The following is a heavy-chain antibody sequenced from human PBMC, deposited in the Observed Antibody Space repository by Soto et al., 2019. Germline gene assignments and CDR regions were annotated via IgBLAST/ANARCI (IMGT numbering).Heavy chain of an antibody. Sequence: QVQLQESGPGLVKPSETLSLTCTVSGGSIRSYYWNWIRQPPGKGLEWIGSIYYSGSTNYKPSLKSRVTISVDTSKNQFSLKLNSVTAADTAVYYWAIQGGWFDPWGQGTLVTVSS. D-gene: IGHD1-26*01. CDR3: AIQGGWFDP. J-gene: IGHJ5*02. CDR2: IYYSGST. V-gene: IGHV4-59*08. CDR1: GGSIRSYY.